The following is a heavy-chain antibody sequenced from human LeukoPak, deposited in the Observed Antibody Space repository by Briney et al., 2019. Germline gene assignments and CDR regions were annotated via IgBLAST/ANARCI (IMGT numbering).Heavy chain of an antibody. J-gene: IGHJ4*02. CDR1: GYTFTKYV. Sequence: ASVTVSCKASGYTFTKYVVHWVRQAPGQRPEWMGWINAGNGDTKYSQNFQDRVTNTRDTPANTAYMELSSLTSEDTALYYCARDDCGDTCYPGGYWGQGTLVTVSS. V-gene: IGHV1-3*01. CDR3: ARDDCGDTCYPGGY. CDR2: INAGNGDT. D-gene: IGHD2-21*01.